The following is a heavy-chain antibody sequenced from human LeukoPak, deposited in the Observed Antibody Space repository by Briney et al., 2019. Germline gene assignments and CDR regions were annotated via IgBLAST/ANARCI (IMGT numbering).Heavy chain of an antibody. V-gene: IGHV3-21*01. D-gene: IGHD7-27*01. CDR2: ISSSGGYI. CDR3: ARESGAGGYYSYSKVDA. CDR1: GFSFSNYG. J-gene: IGHJ6*03. Sequence: TGGSLRLSCAASGFSFSNYGMNWVRQAPGKGLEWVSSISSSGGYIYYTDSVKGRFTISRDNAKNSLSLQMNSLRAEDTAAYYCARESGAGGYYSYSKVDAWGIGTTVTVSS.